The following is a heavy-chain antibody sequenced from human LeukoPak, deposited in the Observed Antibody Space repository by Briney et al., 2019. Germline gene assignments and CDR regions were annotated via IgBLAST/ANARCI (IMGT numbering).Heavy chain of an antibody. CDR2: MNPNIGNT. CDR1: GYTFTSYD. Sequence: ASVKVSCKASGYTFTSYDINWVRQATGQGLEWMGWMNPNIGNTGYAQKFQGRVTMTRSTSISTAYMELSSLRSEDTAVYYCARQTGFPYTLDYWGQGTLVTVSS. J-gene: IGHJ4*02. CDR3: ARQTGFPYTLDY. D-gene: IGHD3-9*01. V-gene: IGHV1-8*01.